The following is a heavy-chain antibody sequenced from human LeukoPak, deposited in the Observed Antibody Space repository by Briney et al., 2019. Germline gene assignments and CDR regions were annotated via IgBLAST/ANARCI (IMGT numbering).Heavy chain of an antibody. D-gene: IGHD4-17*01. CDR3: ARRGDRDYSAFDI. V-gene: IGHV1-69*01. Sequence: SVKVSCKASGGTFSSYAISWVRQAPGQGLEWMGGIIPIFGTANYAQKFQGRVTITADESTSTAYMELSSLRSEDTAVYCCARRGDRDYSAFDIWGQGTMVTVSS. CDR2: IIPIFGTA. J-gene: IGHJ3*02. CDR1: GGTFSSYA.